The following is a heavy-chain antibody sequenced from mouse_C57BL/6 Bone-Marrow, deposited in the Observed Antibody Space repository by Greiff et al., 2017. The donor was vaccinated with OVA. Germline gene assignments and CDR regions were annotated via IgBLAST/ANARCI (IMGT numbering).Heavy chain of an antibody. J-gene: IGHJ4*01. Sequence: QVQLQQSGAELVRPGTSVKMSCKASGYTFTTYWIGWAKQRPGHGLEWIGDIYPGGGYTNYNEKFKGKATLTADKSSSTAYMQFSSLTSEDSAIYYCARWGSNYRVYYDAMDYWGQGTSVTVSS. CDR2: IYPGGGYT. CDR1: GYTFTTYW. CDR3: ARWGSNYRVYYDAMDY. V-gene: IGHV1-63*01. D-gene: IGHD2-5*01.